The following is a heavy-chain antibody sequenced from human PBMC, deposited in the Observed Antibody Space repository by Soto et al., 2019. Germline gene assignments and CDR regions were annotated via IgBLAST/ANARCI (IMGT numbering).Heavy chain of an antibody. CDR1: GGSISSYY. D-gene: IGHD1-26*01. CDR2: IYYSGST. J-gene: IGHJ5*02. Sequence: SETLSLTCTVSGGSISSYYWSWIRQPPGKGLEWIGYIYYSGSTNYNPSLKSRVTISVDTSKNQFSLKLSSVTAADTAVYYCARAGVVGAPKNWFDPWGQGTLVTVSS. CDR3: ARAGVVGAPKNWFDP. V-gene: IGHV4-59*01.